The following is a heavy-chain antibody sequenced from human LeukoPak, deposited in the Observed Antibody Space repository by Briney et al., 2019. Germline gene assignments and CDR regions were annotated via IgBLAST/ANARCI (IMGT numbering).Heavy chain of an antibody. CDR2: ISSDGSST. J-gene: IGHJ4*02. CDR1: GFTFSSHW. D-gene: IGHD6-19*01. CDR3: ARISLSGWVNDH. V-gene: IGHV3-74*01. Sequence: PGGSLRLSCAASGFTFSSHWMHWVRQAPGKGLVWVTRISSDGSSTTYADSVKGRFTISRDNAKNTLYLQMSSLRAEDTAMYYCARISLSGWVNDHWGQRTLVTVSS.